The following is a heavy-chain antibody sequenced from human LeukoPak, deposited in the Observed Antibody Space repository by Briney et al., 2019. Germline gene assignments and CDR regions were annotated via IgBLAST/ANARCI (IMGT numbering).Heavy chain of an antibody. CDR1: GFTFSSYW. V-gene: IGHV3-7*03. D-gene: IGHD2-15*01. J-gene: IGHJ4*02. Sequence: GGSLRLSCAASGFTFSSYWMSWVRQAPGKGLEWVANIKQDGSEKYYVDSVKGRFTISRDNAKNSLYLQMNSLRAKDTAVYYCARAPYCIGGSCRFDYWGQGTLVTVSS. CDR2: IKQDGSEK. CDR3: ARAPYCIGGSCRFDY.